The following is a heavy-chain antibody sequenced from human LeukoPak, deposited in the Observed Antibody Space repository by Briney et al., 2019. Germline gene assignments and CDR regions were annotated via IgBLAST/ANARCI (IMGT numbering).Heavy chain of an antibody. Sequence: GGSLRLSCAASGFSFSSYWMSWVRQAPGKGLEWVANIKQDGSEKYYVDSVKGRFTISRDNAKNSLYLQMNSLRAEDTAVYYCARDSRRYDSGGWGQGTLVTVSS. V-gene: IGHV3-7*01. CDR1: GFSFSSYW. CDR3: ARDSRRYDSGG. J-gene: IGHJ4*02. CDR2: IKQDGSEK. D-gene: IGHD3-22*01.